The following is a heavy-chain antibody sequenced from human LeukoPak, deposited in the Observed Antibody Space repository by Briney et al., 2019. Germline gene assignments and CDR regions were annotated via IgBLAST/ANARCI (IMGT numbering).Heavy chain of an antibody. CDR1: GFTFSSYA. V-gene: IGHV3-23*01. Sequence: GGSLRLSCAASGFTFSSYAMSWVRQAPGKGLEWVSAISGSGGSTYYADSVKGRFTISRDNSKNTLYLQMSSLRAEDTAVYYCARDYYGSGSYYHQDWGQGTLVTVSS. D-gene: IGHD3-10*01. CDR2: ISGSGGST. CDR3: ARDYYGSGSYYHQD. J-gene: IGHJ4*02.